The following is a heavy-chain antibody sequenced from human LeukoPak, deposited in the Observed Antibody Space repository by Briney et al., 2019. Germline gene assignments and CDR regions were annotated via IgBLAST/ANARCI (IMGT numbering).Heavy chain of an antibody. Sequence: GGSLRLSCAASGFTFSSYAMSWVRQAPGKGLEWVAVISYDGSDQYYIDSVKGRFTISRDNSKNTLYLQMNSLRAEDTAVYYCAKGGHYDSSGYFGPSGYWGQGTLVTVSS. J-gene: IGHJ4*02. V-gene: IGHV3-30*04. CDR3: AKGGHYDSSGYFGPSGY. CDR1: GFTFSSYA. CDR2: ISYDGSDQ. D-gene: IGHD3-22*01.